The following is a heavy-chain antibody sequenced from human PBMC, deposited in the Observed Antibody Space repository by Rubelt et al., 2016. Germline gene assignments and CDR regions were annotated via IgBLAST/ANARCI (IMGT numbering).Heavy chain of an antibody. D-gene: IGHD2-2*01. CDR3: ATGIVVVPAHVPSRDY. V-gene: IGHV1-24*01. Sequence: QVQLVQSGAEVKKPGASVKVSCKVSGYTLTELSMHWVRQAPGKGLEWMGGLDPEDGETIYAQKFQGRVTMTGDTSTDTAYRELSSLRSEDTAVYYCATGIVVVPAHVPSRDYWGQGTLVTVSS. CDR2: LDPEDGET. CDR1: GYTLTELS. J-gene: IGHJ4*02.